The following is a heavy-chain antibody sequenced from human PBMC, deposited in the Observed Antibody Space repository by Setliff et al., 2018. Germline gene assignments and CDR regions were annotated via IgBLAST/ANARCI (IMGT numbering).Heavy chain of an antibody. D-gene: IGHD3-16*01. V-gene: IGHV4-4*07. CDR2: VSASGST. CDR3: ARDPGFRSGTWALDN. CDR1: GASISDYY. Sequence: SETLSLTCTVSGASISDYYWTWIRQPAGKELEWIGRVSASGSTTYNPSLKSRVTMSLDTSKNQFSLRVKSVTAADTALYSCARDPGFRSGTWALDNWGQGTLVTVSS. J-gene: IGHJ4*02.